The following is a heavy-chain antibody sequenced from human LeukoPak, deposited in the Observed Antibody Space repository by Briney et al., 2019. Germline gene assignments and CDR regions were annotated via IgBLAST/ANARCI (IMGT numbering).Heavy chain of an antibody. CDR3: AGSLGSVRDYFDY. D-gene: IGHD7-27*01. Sequence: SETLSLTCTVSGGSISGYYWSWIRQPPGKGLEWIGYIYYSGSTNYNPSLKSRVTISVDTSKNQFSLKLSSVTAADTAVYYCAGSLGSVRDYFDYWGQGTLVTVSS. CDR1: GGSISGYY. V-gene: IGHV4-59*01. CDR2: IYYSGST. J-gene: IGHJ4*02.